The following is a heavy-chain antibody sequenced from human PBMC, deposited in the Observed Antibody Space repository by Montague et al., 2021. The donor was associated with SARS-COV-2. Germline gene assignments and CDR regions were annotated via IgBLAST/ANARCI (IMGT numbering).Heavy chain of an antibody. CDR2: IYSSGST. Sequence: SETLSLTCTVSGGSISGYYCHWIRQPPGKGLEWIGYIYSSGSTNXNPSLRSRVTMSVDTSKNQLSLNLSSVTAADTAVYYCARDSLVTSYYYYGVDVWGQGTTVTVAS. V-gene: IGHV4-59*13. D-gene: IGHD4-11*01. CDR3: ARDSLVTSYYYYGVDV. J-gene: IGHJ6*02. CDR1: GGSISGYY.